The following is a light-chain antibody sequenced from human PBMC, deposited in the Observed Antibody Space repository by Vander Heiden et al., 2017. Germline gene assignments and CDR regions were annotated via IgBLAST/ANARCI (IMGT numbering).Light chain of an antibody. V-gene: IGKV1-33*01. J-gene: IGKJ4*02. CDR1: QDSSNY. CDR3: QQYDNRPLT. CDR2: DAS. Sequence: IQLTQSPCPLSASGVDRVTITRQETQDSSNYLNWYQQKPGKAPKLLIYDASNLETGVPSRFSGSGSGTDFTFNISSLQAEDIATYYCQQYDNRPLTFGGGTKVEIK.